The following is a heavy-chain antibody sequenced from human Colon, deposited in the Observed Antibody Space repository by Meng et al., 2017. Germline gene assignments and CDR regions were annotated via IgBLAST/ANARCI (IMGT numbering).Heavy chain of an antibody. Sequence: GSLKISCAASGFTFSSYGMHWVRQAPGKGLEWVAVIWYDGSNKYYADSVKGRFTISRDNSKNTLYLQMNSLRAEDTAVYYCARDLSHGSGSYSAFDIWGQGTMVTVSS. CDR3: ARDLSHGSGSYSAFDI. J-gene: IGHJ3*02. V-gene: IGHV3-33*01. CDR1: GFTFSSYG. CDR2: IWYDGSNK. D-gene: IGHD3-10*01.